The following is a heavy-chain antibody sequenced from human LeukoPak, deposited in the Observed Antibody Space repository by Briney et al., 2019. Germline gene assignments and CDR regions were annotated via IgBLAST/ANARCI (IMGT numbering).Heavy chain of an antibody. Sequence: GGSRRPSFAASGFTFDDYSMHWFRQAPGKGLEWVSLITWDGGSTYYADSVKGRFTISRDNSKNSLYLQMNSLRADDTALYYCAKDGKNYFDYWGQGTLVTVSS. CDR2: ITWDGGST. V-gene: IGHV3-43D*03. J-gene: IGHJ4*02. CDR3: AKDGKNYFDY. CDR1: GFTFDDYS.